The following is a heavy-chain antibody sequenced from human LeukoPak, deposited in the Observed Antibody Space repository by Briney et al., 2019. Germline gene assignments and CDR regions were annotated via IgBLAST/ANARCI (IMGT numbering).Heavy chain of an antibody. CDR2: ISGSGGST. Sequence: GGSLRLSCAASGFTFSSYAMSWVRQAPGKGLEWVSAISGSGGSTYYADSVKGRFTISRDNSKNTLYLQMNSLRAEDTAVYYCAKALRGLGRSSWTSDYWGQGTLVTVSS. CDR3: AKALRGLGRSSWTSDY. CDR1: GFTFSSYA. J-gene: IGHJ4*02. V-gene: IGHV3-23*01. D-gene: IGHD6-13*01.